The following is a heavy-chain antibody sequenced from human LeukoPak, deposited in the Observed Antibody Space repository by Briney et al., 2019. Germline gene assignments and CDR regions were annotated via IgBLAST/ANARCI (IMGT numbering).Heavy chain of an antibody. CDR2: IYYSGTT. D-gene: IGHD5-18*01. CDR3: ARHWQYNYGPVGG. J-gene: IGHJ4*02. V-gene: IGHV4-39*01. CDR1: GGSIKNYTYY. Sequence: SETLSLTCDVSGGSIKNYTYYWGWIRQSPGKGLEWIVSIYYSGTTYYNPSLKSRVTISVDTSKNQFSLKLSSVTAADTAVYYCARHWQYNYGPVGGWGQGTLVTVSS.